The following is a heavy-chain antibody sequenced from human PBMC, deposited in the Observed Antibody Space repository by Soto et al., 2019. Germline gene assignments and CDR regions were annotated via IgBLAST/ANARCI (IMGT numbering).Heavy chain of an antibody. J-gene: IGHJ4*02. D-gene: IGHD1-26*01. CDR2: ISAYNGNT. CDR3: ARHFSGSYYEPFDY. CDR1: GYTFTSYG. Sequence: VQLVQSGAEVKKPGASVKVSCKASGYTFTSYGISWVRQAPGQVLEWMGWISAYNGNTNYAQKLQVRVTMTTDTSTSKVYLELRSLRSDDTAVYYCARHFSGSYYEPFDYWGQGTLVTVSS. V-gene: IGHV1-18*01.